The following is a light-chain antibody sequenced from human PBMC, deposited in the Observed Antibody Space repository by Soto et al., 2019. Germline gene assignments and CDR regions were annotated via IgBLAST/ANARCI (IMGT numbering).Light chain of an antibody. Sequence: DIQMTQSPSTLSASVGDRVTITCRASQSISSWLAWYQQKPGKAPKLLIYKASSLESGVPSRFSGSGSGTEFTLTISSLQPDDFATYYDQQYNSYSPLYTFGQGTKLEIK. CDR3: QQYNSYSPLYT. CDR2: KAS. J-gene: IGKJ2*01. CDR1: QSISSW. V-gene: IGKV1-5*03.